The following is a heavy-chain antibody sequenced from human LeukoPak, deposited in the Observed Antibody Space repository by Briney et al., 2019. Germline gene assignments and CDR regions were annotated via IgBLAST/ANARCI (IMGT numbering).Heavy chain of an antibody. CDR2: IYYSGST. V-gene: IGHV4-59*01. D-gene: IGHD5-24*01. J-gene: IGHJ4*02. CDR1: GGPISSYY. CDR3: ARTRRDGYNLDFDY. Sequence: PSETLSLTCTVSGGPISSYYWSWIRQPPGKRLEWIGYIYYSGSTNYNPSLKSRVTISVDTSKNQFSLKLSSVTAADTAVYYCARTRRDGYNLDFDYWGQGTLVTVSS.